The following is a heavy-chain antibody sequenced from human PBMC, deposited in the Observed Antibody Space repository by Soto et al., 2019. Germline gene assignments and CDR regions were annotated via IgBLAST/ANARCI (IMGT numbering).Heavy chain of an antibody. CDR3: VATYGDCLDY. CDR2: IYPDDSDS. V-gene: IGHV5-51*01. CDR1: GYKFTTYW. J-gene: IGHJ4*02. Sequence: ESLKISCKGSGYKFTTYWIGWVRQMPGKGLEWMAIIYPDDSDSRYSPSFQGQVTISADKSISTAYLQWSSLKASDTAIYYCVATYGDCLDYWGQGTLVTVSS. D-gene: IGHD4-17*01.